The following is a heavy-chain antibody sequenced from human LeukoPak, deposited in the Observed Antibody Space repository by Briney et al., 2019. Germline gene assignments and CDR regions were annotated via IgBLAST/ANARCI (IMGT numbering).Heavy chain of an antibody. J-gene: IGHJ3*02. V-gene: IGHV1-69*04. Sequence: ASVKVSCKASGGTFSSYAIGWVRQAPGQGLEWMGRIIPILGIANYAQKFQGRVTITADKSTSTAYMELSSLRSEDTAVYYCASLLSEDDAFDIWGQGTMVTVSS. CDR1: GGTFSSYA. CDR2: IIPILGIA. D-gene: IGHD2-21*01. CDR3: ASLLSEDDAFDI.